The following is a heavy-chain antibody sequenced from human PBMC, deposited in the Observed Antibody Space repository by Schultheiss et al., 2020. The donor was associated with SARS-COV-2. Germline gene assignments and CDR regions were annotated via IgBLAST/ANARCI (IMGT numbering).Heavy chain of an antibody. V-gene: IGHV4-59*01. Sequence: SETLSLTCTVSGGSISSYYWSWIRQPPGKGLEWIGSIYHSGSTYYNPSLKSRVTISVDTSKNQFSLKLSSVTAADTAVYYCAREGYYGSGSPFNWFDPWGQGTLVTVSS. CDR2: IYHSGST. CDR3: AREGYYGSGSPFNWFDP. J-gene: IGHJ5*02. D-gene: IGHD3-10*01. CDR1: GGSISSYY.